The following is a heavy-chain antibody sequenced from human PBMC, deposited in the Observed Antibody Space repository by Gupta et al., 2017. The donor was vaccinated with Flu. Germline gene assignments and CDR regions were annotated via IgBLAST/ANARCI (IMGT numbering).Heavy chain of an antibody. CDR2: IHPGASQT. V-gene: IGHV5-51*03. D-gene: IGHD6-19*01. CDR3: ARRETEVAGTVDF. Sequence: EVQLVQSGAEGKKPGEYLKISCQGSGYSFTSYSIGWVRQMPVKGLEWMGMIHPGASQTTYSPSFQGQVTLSADKSIGTAYLQWRSLTASDTAMYYCARRETEVAGTVDFWGQGTLVTVSS. J-gene: IGHJ4*02. CDR1: GYSFTSYS.